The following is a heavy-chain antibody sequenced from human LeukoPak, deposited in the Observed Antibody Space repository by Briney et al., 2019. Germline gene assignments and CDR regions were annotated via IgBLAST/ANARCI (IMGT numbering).Heavy chain of an antibody. D-gene: IGHD2-2*02. Sequence: ASVKVSCKASGYTFSGYYMHWVRQAPGQGLEWMGWINPNSGGTNYAQKFQGRVTMTRDTSISTAYVELSRLRSDDTAVYYCARGTEGYQLLYNWGQGTLVTVSS. CDR3: ARGTEGYQLLYN. J-gene: IGHJ4*02. CDR2: INPNSGGT. V-gene: IGHV1-2*02. CDR1: GYTFSGYY.